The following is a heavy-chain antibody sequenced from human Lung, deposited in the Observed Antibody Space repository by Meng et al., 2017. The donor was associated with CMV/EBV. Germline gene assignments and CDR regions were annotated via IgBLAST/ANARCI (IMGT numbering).Heavy chain of an antibody. CDR1: GGSISSGGYY. V-gene: IGHV4-31*03. CDR2: IYYSGST. Sequence: TXSLXCTVSGGSISSGGYYWSWIRQHPGKGLEWIGYIYYSGSTYYNPSLKSRVTISVDTSKNQFSLKLSSVTAADTAVYYCARDRSHSYYHYGMAVWGPGNXV. CDR3: ARDRSHSYYHYGMAV. J-gene: IGHJ6*02.